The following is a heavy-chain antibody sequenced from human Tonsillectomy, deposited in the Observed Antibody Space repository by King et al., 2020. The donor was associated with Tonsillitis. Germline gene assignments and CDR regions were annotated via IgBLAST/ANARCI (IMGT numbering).Heavy chain of an antibody. CDR2: INHSGST. Sequence: VQLQQWGAGLLKPSETLSLTCAVYGGSFSGYYWSWIRQPPGKGLEWIGEINHSGSTNYNPSLKSRVTISVDTSKNQFSLKLSSVTAADTAVYYCARGLSSTRLNYYYYYMDVWGKGTTVTVSS. CDR1: GGSFSGYY. V-gene: IGHV4-34*01. J-gene: IGHJ6*03. CDR3: ARGLSSTRLNYYYYYMDV. D-gene: IGHD2-2*01.